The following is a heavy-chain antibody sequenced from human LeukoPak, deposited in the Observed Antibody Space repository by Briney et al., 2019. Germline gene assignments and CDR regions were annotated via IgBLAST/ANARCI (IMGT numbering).Heavy chain of an antibody. D-gene: IGHD2-2*01. J-gene: IGHJ6*03. CDR1: GGSISSYY. Sequence: SETLSLTCTVSGGSISSYYWSWIRQPPGKGLEWIGYIYYSGSTNYNPSLKSRVTISADTSKNQFSLKLSPVTAADTAVYYCARVVVVVPAAMVRPYYYMDVWGKGTTVTVSS. CDR2: IYYSGST. CDR3: ARVVVVVPAAMVRPYYYMDV. V-gene: IGHV4-59*01.